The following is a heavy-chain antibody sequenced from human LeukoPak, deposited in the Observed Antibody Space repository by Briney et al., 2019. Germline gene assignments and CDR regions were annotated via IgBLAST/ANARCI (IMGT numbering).Heavy chain of an antibody. CDR3: ARDAQQWLVKNYFDP. CDR1: GYTFTNYG. V-gene: IGHV1-18*01. D-gene: IGHD6-19*01. Sequence: ASVKVSCKASGYTFTNYGIIWVRQAPGQGLEWMRWISAYNGNTDYAQKLQGRVTMTTDTSTNTAYMELRSLRSDDTAVYYCARDAQQWLVKNYFDPWGQGTLVTVSS. CDR2: ISAYNGNT. J-gene: IGHJ5*02.